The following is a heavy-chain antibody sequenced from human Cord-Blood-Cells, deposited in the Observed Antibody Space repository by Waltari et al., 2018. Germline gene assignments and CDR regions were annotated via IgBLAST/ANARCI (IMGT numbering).Heavy chain of an antibody. CDR3: ARENWNDAFDI. D-gene: IGHD1-1*01. CDR1: GYSISSGYY. CDR2: IYHSGST. Sequence: QVQLQESGPGLVKPSETLSLTCAVSGYSISSGYYWGWNRQPPGKGLEWIGSIYHSGSTYYNPSLKSRVTISVDTSKNQFSLKLSSVTAADTAVYYCARENWNDAFDIWGQGTMVTVSS. V-gene: IGHV4-38-2*02. J-gene: IGHJ3*02.